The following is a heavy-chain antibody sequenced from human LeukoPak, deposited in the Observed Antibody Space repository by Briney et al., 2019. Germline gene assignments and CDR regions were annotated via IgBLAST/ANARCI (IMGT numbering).Heavy chain of an antibody. CDR3: ARVMSSEAAADY. V-gene: IGHV1-46*01. Sequence: ASVTVSCKASGYTFISYYMHWVRQAPGQGPEWMGIINPSGGSTDYSHKFQGRVTKTRDTSTSTVYMELSSLTSEDTAVYYCARVMSSEAAADYWGQGTLVTVSS. J-gene: IGHJ4*02. D-gene: IGHD6-13*01. CDR1: GYTFISYY. CDR2: INPSGGST.